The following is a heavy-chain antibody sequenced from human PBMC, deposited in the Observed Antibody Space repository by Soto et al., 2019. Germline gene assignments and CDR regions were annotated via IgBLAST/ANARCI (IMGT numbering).Heavy chain of an antibody. CDR3: ARDRPYSSSWYVLGFDY. CDR1: GYTFTSYG. J-gene: IGHJ4*02. V-gene: IGHV1-18*04. D-gene: IGHD6-13*01. CDR2: ISAYNGNT. Sequence: QVQLVQSGAEVKKPGASVKVSCKASGYTFTSYGISWVRQAPGQGLEWMGWISAYNGNTNYAQKLQGRVTMTTDTSTSTADMELRSLRSDDTAVYYCARDRPYSSSWYVLGFDYWGQGTLVTVSS.